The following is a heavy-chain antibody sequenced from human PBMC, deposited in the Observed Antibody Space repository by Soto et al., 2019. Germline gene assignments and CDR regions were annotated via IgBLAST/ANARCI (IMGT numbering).Heavy chain of an antibody. CDR1: GGSISNSY. D-gene: IGHD3-10*01. CDR3: ARHSAQFLYGSGPRAA. V-gene: IGHV4-59*08. J-gene: IGHJ6*02. Sequence: SETLSLTCTVSGGSISNSYWSWIRQSPEKGLEWIGYIYSSGSTNYNPSLNSRVTISVDTSKNQFSLKLSSLSAADTAVYYCARHSAQFLYGSGPRAAGGQRTTATVAS. CDR2: IYSSGST.